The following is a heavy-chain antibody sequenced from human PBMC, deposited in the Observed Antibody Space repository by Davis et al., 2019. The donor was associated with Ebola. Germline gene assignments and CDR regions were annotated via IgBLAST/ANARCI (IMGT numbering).Heavy chain of an antibody. Sequence: GESLKISCEASGFTFSRYWMSWVRQAPGKGLEWVSGISGSGGRTYYADSVKGRFTISRDNSKNTLYLQMSSLRAEDTAVYYCATAGNYRFDYWGQGTLVTVSS. J-gene: IGHJ4*02. CDR1: GFTFSRYW. CDR3: ATAGNYRFDY. D-gene: IGHD1-7*01. V-gene: IGHV3-23*01. CDR2: ISGSGGRT.